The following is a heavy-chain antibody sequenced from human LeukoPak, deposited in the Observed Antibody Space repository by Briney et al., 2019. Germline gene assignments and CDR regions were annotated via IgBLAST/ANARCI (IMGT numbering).Heavy chain of an antibody. D-gene: IGHD2-15*01. CDR3: AKGPAYCSGGSCYSSPLNY. CDR2: ITYDGSNK. V-gene: IGHV3-30*18. CDR1: GFTFSSYG. J-gene: IGHJ4*02. Sequence: PGGSLRPSCAASGFTFSSYGMHWVRQAPGKGLEWVAVITYDGSNKYYADSVKGRFTISRGNSKNTLYLQMNSLRAEDTAVYYCAKGPAYCSGGSCYSSPLNYWGQGTLVTVSS.